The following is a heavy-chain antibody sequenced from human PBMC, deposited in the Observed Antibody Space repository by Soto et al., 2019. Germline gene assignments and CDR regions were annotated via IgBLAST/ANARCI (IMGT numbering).Heavy chain of an antibody. CDR1: GYTFTRYG. Sequence: ASVKVSCKASGYTFTRYGLSCVRQAPGQGLEWMGWISAYNGNTNYAQKLQGRVTMTTDTSTSTAYMELRSLRSDDTAVYYCARVFPVGEYYMDVWGKGTTVTVSS. CDR2: ISAYNGNT. V-gene: IGHV1-18*01. CDR3: ARVFPVGEYYMDV. J-gene: IGHJ6*03.